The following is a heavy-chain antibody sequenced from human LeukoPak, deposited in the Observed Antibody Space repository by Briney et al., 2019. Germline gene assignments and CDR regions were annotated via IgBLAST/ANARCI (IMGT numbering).Heavy chain of an antibody. V-gene: IGHV3-7*01. CDR2: IKEDGSEK. CDR3: VRDLGTVWIPLWTHLLGH. CDR1: GFIFSSYW. J-gene: IGHJ4*02. D-gene: IGHD3-16*01. Sequence: GGSLRLSCAASGFIFSSYWMTWVRQAPGKGLEWVANIKEDGSEKYYVDSVKGRFTISRDNAKNSVYLQMNSLRVEDTAVYFCVRDLGTVWIPLWTHLLGHWGQGTLVTVSS.